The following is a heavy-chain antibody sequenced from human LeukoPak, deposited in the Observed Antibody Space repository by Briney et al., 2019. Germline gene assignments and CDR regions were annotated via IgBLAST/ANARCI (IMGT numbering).Heavy chain of an antibody. V-gene: IGHV4-59*12. CDR2: IYYSGTT. Sequence: SETLSLTCTVSGGSISSYYWSWIRQPPGKGLEWIGYIYYSGTTNYNPSLKSRVTISVDTSKNQFSLKLSSVTAADTAVYYCARDLVAGHGWFDPWGQGTLVTVSS. CDR1: GGSISSYY. CDR3: ARDLVAGHGWFDP. D-gene: IGHD2-15*01. J-gene: IGHJ5*02.